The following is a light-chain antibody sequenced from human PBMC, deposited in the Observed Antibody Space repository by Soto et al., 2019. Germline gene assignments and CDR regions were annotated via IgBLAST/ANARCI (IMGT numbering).Light chain of an antibody. CDR1: QSVSSSY. CDR2: GAS. CDR3: QQYGSSRYT. V-gene: IGKV3-20*01. Sequence: EMVLTQSPGTLSLSPGERDTLSCRASQSVSSSYLAWYQQQPGQAPRLLIYGASSRATGIPDRFSGSGSGTDFTLTISRLEPEDCAVYYCQQYGSSRYTFGQGTKLEIK. J-gene: IGKJ2*01.